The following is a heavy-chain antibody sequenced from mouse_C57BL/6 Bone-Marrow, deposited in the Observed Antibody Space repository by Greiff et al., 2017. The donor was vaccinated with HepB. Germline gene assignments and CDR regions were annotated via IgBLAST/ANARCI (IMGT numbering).Heavy chain of an antibody. V-gene: IGHV1-59*01. CDR2: IDPSDSYT. J-gene: IGHJ4*01. Sequence: QVLLQQPGADLVRPGTSVKLSCKASGYTFTSYWMHWVKQSPGQGLEWIGEIDPSDSYTNYNHKFKGKATLTVDTSTSTAYMQLSSLTSEDSAVYYCARWSTTVVATDYYAMDYWGQGTSVTVSS. CDR3: ARWSTTVVATDYYAMDY. CDR1: GYTFTSYW. D-gene: IGHD1-1*01.